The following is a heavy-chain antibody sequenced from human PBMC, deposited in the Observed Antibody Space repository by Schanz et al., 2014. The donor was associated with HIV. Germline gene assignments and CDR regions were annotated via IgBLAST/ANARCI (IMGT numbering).Heavy chain of an antibody. CDR3: ARDLRVVPAASDNWFDP. J-gene: IGHJ5*02. CDR1: GYTFSTYG. V-gene: IGHV1-18*01. Sequence: QVQLVQSGDEVKKPGASVKVSCKASGYTFSTYGISWVRQAPGQGLEWMGWINAYNGNTHYAQKFQGRVTMTTDTSTSAAYMELRTLRSDDTAVYYCARDLRVVPAASDNWFDPGGQGTLVTVSS. D-gene: IGHD2-2*01. CDR2: INAYNGNT.